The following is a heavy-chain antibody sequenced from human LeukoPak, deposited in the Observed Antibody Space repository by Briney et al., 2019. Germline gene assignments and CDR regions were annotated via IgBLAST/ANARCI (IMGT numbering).Heavy chain of an antibody. CDR2: SYYSGST. CDR1: GGSISSGGYY. CDR3: AKSGSYYGSTSG. V-gene: IGHV4-31*02. J-gene: IGHJ4*02. D-gene: IGHD3-10*01. Sequence: SQTLSLTCTVSGGSISSGGYYWSWIRQHPGKGLEWIGYSYYSGSTNYNPSLKSRVTISLDTSKNQFSLKLTSVTAADTAVYYCAKSGSYYGSTSGWGQGTLVTVSA.